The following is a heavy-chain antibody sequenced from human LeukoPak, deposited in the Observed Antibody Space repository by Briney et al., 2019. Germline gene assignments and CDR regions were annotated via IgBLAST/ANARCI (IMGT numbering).Heavy chain of an antibody. J-gene: IGHJ3*02. CDR2: KYYNGST. D-gene: IGHD3-22*01. Sequence: SVTLSLTCTVSGGSISGYFWTWIRQPPGKGLEWICYKYYNGSTNYNPSLKSRVTISVDTSKNQFSLKLSSVTAADTAMYYCARRFGGSSGYFAAFDIWGQGTMVTVSS. CDR3: ARRFGGSSGYFAAFDI. V-gene: IGHV4-59*08. CDR1: GGSISGYF.